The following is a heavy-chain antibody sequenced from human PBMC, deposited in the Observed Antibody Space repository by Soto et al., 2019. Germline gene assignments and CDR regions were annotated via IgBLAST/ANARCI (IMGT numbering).Heavy chain of an antibody. J-gene: IGHJ4*01. V-gene: IGHV3-48*02. Sequence: GGSLRLSCEAPGFTISGCSMNWVRQAPGKGLEWLAYITIRTGNTVYADSVRGRFTISADNAENSVFLQMNSLRDEDTAVYFCVRDRDIYRDMVHADLWGQGTLVTVSS. CDR2: ITIRTGNT. CDR3: VRDRDIYRDMVHADL. D-gene: IGHD5-18*01. CDR1: GFTISGCS.